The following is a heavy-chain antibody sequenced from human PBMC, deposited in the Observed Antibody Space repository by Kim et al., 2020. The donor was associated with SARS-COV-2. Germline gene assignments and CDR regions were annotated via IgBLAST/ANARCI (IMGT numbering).Heavy chain of an antibody. CDR3: ARGGSGSDEWYYGMDV. V-gene: IGHV2-70*01. CDR1: GFSLSTSGMC. CDR2: IDWDDDK. D-gene: IGHD3-10*01. Sequence: SGPTLVNPTQTLTLTCTFSGFSLSTSGMCVSWIRQPPGKALEWLALIDWDDDKYYSTSLKTRLTISKDTSKNQVVLTMTNMDPVDTATYYCARGGSGSDEWYYGMDVWGQGTTVTVSS. J-gene: IGHJ6*02.